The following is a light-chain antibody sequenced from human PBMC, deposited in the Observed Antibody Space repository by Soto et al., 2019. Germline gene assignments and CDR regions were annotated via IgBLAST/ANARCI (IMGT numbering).Light chain of an antibody. V-gene: IGKV3-20*01. CDR3: QQYGSSPWT. CDR2: GAS. Sequence: ETVLTQSPGTLSLSPGERATLSCRASQTVRNSYLAWYQQEPGQAPRLLIYGASSRATGIPDRFSGSGSGTDFTLTISRLEPEDFVVYYCQQYGSSPWTFGQGTKAEIK. CDR1: QTVRNSY. J-gene: IGKJ1*01.